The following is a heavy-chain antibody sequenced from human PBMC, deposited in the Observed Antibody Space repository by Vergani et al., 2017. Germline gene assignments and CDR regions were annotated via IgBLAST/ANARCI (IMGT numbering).Heavy chain of an antibody. J-gene: IGHJ4*02. CDR3: ARDRGPYSSGWYRFYY. Sequence: QVQLQESGPGLVKPSETLSLTCTVSGGSISSYYWSWIRQPPGKGLEWIGYIYYSGSTNYNPSLKSRVTISVDTSKNQFSLRLSSVTAADTAVYYCARDRGPYSSGWYRFYYWGQGTLVTVSS. CDR1: GGSISSYY. D-gene: IGHD6-19*01. CDR2: IYYSGST. V-gene: IGHV4-59*01.